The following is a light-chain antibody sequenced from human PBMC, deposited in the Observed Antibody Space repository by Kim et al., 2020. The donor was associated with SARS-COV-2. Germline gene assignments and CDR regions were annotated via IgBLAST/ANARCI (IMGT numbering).Light chain of an antibody. CDR3: SAWDNSLSAVL. J-gene: IGLJ2*01. CDR2: RNN. CDR1: PSNIGTYY. Sequence: GQRVTISCSGSPSNIGTYYVYWYQQLPGTAPKLLIYRNNQRPSGVPDRFSGSRSDTSASLAISGLRSEDEGDYYCSAWDNSLSAVLFGGGTQLTVL. V-gene: IGLV1-47*01.